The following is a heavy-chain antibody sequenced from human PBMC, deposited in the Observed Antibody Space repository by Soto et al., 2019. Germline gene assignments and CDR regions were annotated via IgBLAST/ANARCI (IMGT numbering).Heavy chain of an antibody. V-gene: IGHV1-2*02. Sequence: ASVKVSCKASGYTFTGYYIYWLRQAPGQGLEWMGWINPNNGDTNYAQKFQGRVTMTRDSSISTAYLELSRLRSDDTAIYYCARSQSYYDSRGSSDYWGQGTLVTVSS. D-gene: IGHD3-22*01. CDR3: ARSQSYYDSRGSSDY. CDR1: GYTFTGYY. CDR2: INPNNGDT. J-gene: IGHJ4*02.